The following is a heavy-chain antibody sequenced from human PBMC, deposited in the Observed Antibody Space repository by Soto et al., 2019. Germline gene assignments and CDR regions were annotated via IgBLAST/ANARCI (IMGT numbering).Heavy chain of an antibody. CDR1: GFTLSGYS. D-gene: IGHD1-26*01. V-gene: IGHV3-30-3*01. CDR3: VRDTNLVATTDYSSYGLDV. J-gene: IGHJ6*02. Sequence: QVQLVESGGGVVQPGRSLRLSCAASGFTLSGYSMHWVRQAPGKGLEWVAVTSHDGSNKYYAGSVKGRFTISRDNSKNTLYLQMDGLRPEDTAVYFCVRDTNLVATTDYSSYGLDVWGQGNTVTVSS. CDR2: TSHDGSNK.